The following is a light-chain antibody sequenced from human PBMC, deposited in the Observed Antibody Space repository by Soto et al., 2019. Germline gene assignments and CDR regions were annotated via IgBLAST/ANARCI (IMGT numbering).Light chain of an antibody. CDR1: SSDVGGYNY. Sequence: QSALNQPASVSGSPGQSITISCTGTSSDVGGYNYVSWYQQHPGKAPKLMIYDVSNRPSGVSNRFSGSKSGNTASLTISGLQAEDEADYYCSSYTSSSTLLYVFGTGTKVTV. V-gene: IGLV2-14*01. J-gene: IGLJ1*01. CDR3: SSYTSSSTLLYV. CDR2: DVS.